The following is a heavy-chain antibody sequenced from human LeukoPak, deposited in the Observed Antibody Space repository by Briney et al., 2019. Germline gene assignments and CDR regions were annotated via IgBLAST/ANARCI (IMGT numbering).Heavy chain of an antibody. D-gene: IGHD3-10*01. CDR3: ARDQGGYYYGSGSSRYYYYMDV. CDR1: GFIFRNYG. CDR2: ISSSSSYI. Sequence: SGGSLRLSCAASGFIFRNYGMNWVRQAPGKGLEWVSSISSSSSYIYYADSVKGRFTISRDNAKNSLYLQMNSLRAGDTAVYYCARDQGGYYYGSGSSRYYYYMDVWGKGTTVTVSS. J-gene: IGHJ6*03. V-gene: IGHV3-21*01.